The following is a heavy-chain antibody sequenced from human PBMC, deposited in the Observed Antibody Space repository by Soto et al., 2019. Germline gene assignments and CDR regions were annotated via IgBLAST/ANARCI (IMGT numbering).Heavy chain of an antibody. J-gene: IGHJ6*02. D-gene: IGHD3-22*01. V-gene: IGHV6-1*01. CDR1: GDSVSSNSAA. CDR2: TYYRSKWYN. CDR3: ARDRYYDSSGPMGYYYYYYGMDV. Sequence: SQTLSLTCAISGDSVSSNSAAWNWIRQSPSRGLEWLGRTYYRSKWYNDYAVSVKSRITINPDTSKNQFSLQLNSVTPEDTAVYYCARDRYYDSSGPMGYYYYYYGMDVWGQGTTVTVSS.